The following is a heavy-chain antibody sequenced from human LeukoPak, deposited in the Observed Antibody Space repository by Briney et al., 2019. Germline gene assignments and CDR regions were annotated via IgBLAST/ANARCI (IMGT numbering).Heavy chain of an antibody. Sequence: GGSLRLSCAASGFTFSDYYMSWIRQAPGKGLEWVSYISSSGSTIYYPDSVKGQFTISRDNAKNSLYLQMNSLRAEDTAVYYCARGAADYSKGYGMDVWGQGTTVTVSS. V-gene: IGHV3-11*01. D-gene: IGHD4-11*01. CDR2: ISSSGSTI. CDR3: ARGAADYSKGYGMDV. CDR1: GFTFSDYY. J-gene: IGHJ6*02.